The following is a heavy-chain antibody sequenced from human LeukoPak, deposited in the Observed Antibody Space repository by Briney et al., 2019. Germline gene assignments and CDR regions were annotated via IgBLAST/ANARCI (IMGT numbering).Heavy chain of an antibody. D-gene: IGHD2-2*02. CDR2: IKQDGSEK. CDR1: GFTFSNYW. Sequence: GGSLRLSCAASGFTFSNYWMSWVRQAPGKGLEWVANIKQDGSEKYYVNSVKGRFTISRDNAKNSLYLQMNSLRAEDTAVYHCASLGCTSTSCYNYWGQGTLVTVSS. CDR3: ASLGCTSTSCYNY. J-gene: IGHJ4*02. V-gene: IGHV3-7*01.